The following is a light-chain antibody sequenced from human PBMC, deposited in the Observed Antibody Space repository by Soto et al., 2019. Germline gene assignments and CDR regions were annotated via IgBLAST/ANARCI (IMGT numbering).Light chain of an antibody. Sequence: EIVLTQSPGTLSLSPGERATLSCRASQSVKSNYLAWYQQRPGQAPRLLIYGASSWAAGVPGRFSGSGSGTDFTLTISRLEPEDFAVDYCQQYGTAPRTFGQGTKLESK. CDR2: GAS. CDR1: QSVKSNY. J-gene: IGKJ2*01. V-gene: IGKV3-20*01. CDR3: QQYGTAPRT.